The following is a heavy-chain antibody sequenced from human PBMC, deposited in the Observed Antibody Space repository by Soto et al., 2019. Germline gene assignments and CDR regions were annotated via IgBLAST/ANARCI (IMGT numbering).Heavy chain of an antibody. CDR1: GGSFSGYH. J-gene: IGHJ4*02. CDR3: ARIPGSDYSDPHDF. CDR2: ITHRGSP. V-gene: IGHV4-34*01. Sequence: QVQLQQWGAGLLKSSETLSLTCAVYGGSFSGYHWTWIRQPPGRGLDWIGEITHRGSPNYNPSLKSRVTISVETSKNQFSLNLRSVTAADTGVYYCARIPGSDYSDPHDFWGQGTLVTVSS. D-gene: IGHD4-17*01.